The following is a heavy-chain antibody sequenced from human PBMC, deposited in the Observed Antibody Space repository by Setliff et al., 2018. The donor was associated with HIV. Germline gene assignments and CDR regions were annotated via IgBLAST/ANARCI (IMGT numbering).Heavy chain of an antibody. CDR3: ASIDYYSV. D-gene: IGHD2-21*01. J-gene: IGHJ6*03. CDR1: GGSISTSSYY. V-gene: IGHV4-39*01. Sequence: PSETLSLTCTVSGGSISTSSYYWGWIRQPPGKGLEWIGSIYYSGSTYYNPSLKSRVTISVDTSKNQFSLKLSSVTAADTAVYFCASIDYYSVWGKGTTVTVS. CDR2: IYYSGST.